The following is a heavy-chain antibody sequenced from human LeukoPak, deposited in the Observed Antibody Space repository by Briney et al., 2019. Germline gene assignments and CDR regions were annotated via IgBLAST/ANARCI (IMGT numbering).Heavy chain of an antibody. J-gene: IGHJ4*02. Sequence: PGGSLRLSCAASGFTFSGYAMTWVRRAPGKGLEWVSTISGSGGSTYYADSVKGRFTISRDNSKNTLYLQMSSLRAEDTAVYYCAKLMTRTMVRAVPPSDYWGQGTLVTVSS. CDR3: AKLMTRTMVRAVPPSDY. CDR2: ISGSGGST. CDR1: GFTFSGYA. D-gene: IGHD3-10*01. V-gene: IGHV3-23*01.